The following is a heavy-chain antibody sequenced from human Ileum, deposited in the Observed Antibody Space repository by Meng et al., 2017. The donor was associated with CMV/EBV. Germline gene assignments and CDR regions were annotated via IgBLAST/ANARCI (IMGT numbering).Heavy chain of an antibody. J-gene: IGHJ4*02. V-gene: IGHV1-18*01. Sequence: SGYTFTSYGMSWVRQAPGQGLEWMGWISTYNGNTKYAQKLQGRVTMTTDTSTSTAYMELRSLRSDDTAVYYGARDTSGSYSIRSFDYWGQGTLVTVSS. D-gene: IGHD1-26*01. CDR2: ISTYNGNT. CDR1: GYTFTSYG. CDR3: ARDTSGSYSIRSFDY.